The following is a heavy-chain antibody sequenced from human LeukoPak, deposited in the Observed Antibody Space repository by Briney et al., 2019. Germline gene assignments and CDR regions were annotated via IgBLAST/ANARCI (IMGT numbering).Heavy chain of an antibody. CDR2: IYYSGST. CDR3: ARGRGYYDSSGYYYVWGFDY. D-gene: IGHD3-22*01. Sequence: PSETLSLTCAVYGGSFSGYYWSWIRQPPGKGLEWIGSIYYSGSTYYNPSLKSRVTISVDTSKNQFSLKLSSVTAADTAVYYCARGRGYYDSSGYYYVWGFDYWAREPWSPSPQ. J-gene: IGHJ4*02. CDR1: GGSFSGYY. V-gene: IGHV4-34*01.